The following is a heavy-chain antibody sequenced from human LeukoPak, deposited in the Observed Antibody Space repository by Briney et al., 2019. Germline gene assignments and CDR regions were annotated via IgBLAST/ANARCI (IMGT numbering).Heavy chain of an antibody. CDR3: AKNYASGRGVPYAMDV. Sequence: GGSLRLSCAASGFTVSSNYMSWVRQAPGKGLEWVSVIYSGGSTYYADSVKGRFTISRHNSKNTLYLQMNSLRAEDTAVYYCAKNYASGRGVPYAMDVWGQGTTVTVAS. D-gene: IGHD3-10*01. CDR2: IYSGGST. J-gene: IGHJ6*02. V-gene: IGHV3-53*01. CDR1: GFTVSSNY.